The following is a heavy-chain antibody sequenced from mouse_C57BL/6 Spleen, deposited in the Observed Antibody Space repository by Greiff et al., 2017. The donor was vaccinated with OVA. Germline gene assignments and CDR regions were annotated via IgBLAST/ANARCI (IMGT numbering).Heavy chain of an antibody. J-gene: IGHJ1*03. CDR1: GYTFTSYW. Sequence: QVQLKQPGAALVRPGSSVKLSCKASGYTFTSYWMHWVKQRPIQGLEWIGNIDPSDSETHYNQKFKDKATLTVDKSSSTAYMQLSSLTSEDSAVDCCAYYGSSYGYFDVWGTGTTVTVSS. CDR2: IDPSDSET. V-gene: IGHV1-52*01. CDR3: AYYGSSYGYFDV. D-gene: IGHD1-1*01.